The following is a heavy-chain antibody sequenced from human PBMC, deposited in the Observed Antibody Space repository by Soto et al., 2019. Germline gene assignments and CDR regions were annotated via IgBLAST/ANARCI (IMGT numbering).Heavy chain of an antibody. D-gene: IGHD1-26*01. Sequence: EVQLLESGGGLVQPGGSLRLSCAASGFTFSNAWMSWVRQAPGKGLEWVGRIKSKTDGGTTDYAAPVKGRFIISRDDPKTTVHLQMNSLKTEDTGVYYCTTIVAVGATWNYYYGMDVWGQGTTVTVSS. J-gene: IGHJ6*02. CDR3: TTIVAVGATWNYYYGMDV. V-gene: IGHV3-15*01. CDR1: GFTFSNAW. CDR2: IKSKTDGGTT.